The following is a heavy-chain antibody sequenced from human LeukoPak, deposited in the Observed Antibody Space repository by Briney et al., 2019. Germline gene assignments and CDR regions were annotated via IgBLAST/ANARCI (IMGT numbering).Heavy chain of an antibody. Sequence: KSSETLSLTCAVHGGSFSGYYWSWIRQPPGKGLEWIGEINHSGSTNYNPSLKSRVTISVDTSKNQFSLKLSSVTAADTAVYYCARGGMVVRGVIIPFDYWGQGTLVTVSS. J-gene: IGHJ4*02. CDR3: ARGGMVVRGVIIPFDY. CDR1: GGSFSGYY. D-gene: IGHD3-10*01. V-gene: IGHV4-34*01. CDR2: INHSGST.